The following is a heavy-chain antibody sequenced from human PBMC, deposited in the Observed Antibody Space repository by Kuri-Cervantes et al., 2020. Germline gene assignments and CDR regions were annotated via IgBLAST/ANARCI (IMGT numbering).Heavy chain of an antibody. J-gene: IGHJ5*02. D-gene: IGHD2/OR15-2a*01. CDR3: ARHPIVSDGANWFDP. CDR1: GGSFSTYY. Sequence: SETLSLTCAVYGGSFSTYYWSWIRQPPGKGLEWIGEINRSGSTNYNPSLKSRVTISVDRSKNQFSLKLSSVTAADTAMYYCARHPIVSDGANWFDPWGQGTLVTVSS. CDR2: INRSGST. V-gene: IGHV4-34*01.